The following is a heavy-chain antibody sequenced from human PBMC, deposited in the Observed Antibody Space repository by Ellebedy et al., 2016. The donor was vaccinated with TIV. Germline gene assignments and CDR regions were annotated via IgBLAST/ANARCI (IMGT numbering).Heavy chain of an antibody. CDR3: AREPYDILTGDGGWFDP. Sequence: SETLSLTCTVSGGSISFYFWSWIRQSPGKGLEWIGVIHYSGGANYNPSLKSRVTISVDTSKNQFSLKLSSVTAADTAVYYCAREPYDILTGDGGWFDPWGQGTLVTVSS. D-gene: IGHD3-9*01. CDR2: IHYSGGA. CDR1: GGSISFYF. J-gene: IGHJ5*02. V-gene: IGHV4-59*12.